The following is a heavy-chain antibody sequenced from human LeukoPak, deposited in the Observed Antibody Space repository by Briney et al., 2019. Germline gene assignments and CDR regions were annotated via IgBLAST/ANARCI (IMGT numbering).Heavy chain of an antibody. J-gene: IGHJ4*02. CDR3: ATDRNSGKYYDY. CDR2: IKEDGSKT. D-gene: IGHD1-26*01. CDR1: GFIFSKHW. Sequence: GGSLRLSCAASGFIFSKHWMTWVRQAPGRGLEWVANIKEDGSKTNYVDSVKGRFTISRDNTKNSLYLQMDSLRAEDTAVYYCATDRNSGKYYDYWGQGTLVTVSS. V-gene: IGHV3-7*01.